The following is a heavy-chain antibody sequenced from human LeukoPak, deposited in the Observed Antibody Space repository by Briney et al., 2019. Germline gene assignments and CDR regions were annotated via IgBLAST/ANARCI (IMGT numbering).Heavy chain of an antibody. D-gene: IGHD6-19*01. Sequence: GGSLRLSCAASGLTFSSYGMHWVRQAPGKGLEWVAVIWYDGSNKYYADSVKGRFTISRDNAKNTLYLQMNSLRAEDTAVYYCARDSSGWYTYYYGMDVWGQGTTVTVSS. V-gene: IGHV3-33*01. CDR2: IWYDGSNK. CDR1: GLTFSSYG. J-gene: IGHJ6*02. CDR3: ARDSSGWYTYYYGMDV.